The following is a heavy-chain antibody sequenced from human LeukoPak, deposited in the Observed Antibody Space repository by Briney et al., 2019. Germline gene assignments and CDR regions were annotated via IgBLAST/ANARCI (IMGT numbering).Heavy chain of an antibody. CDR2: INQDGSEK. D-gene: IGHD6-19*01. J-gene: IGHJ4*02. Sequence: PGGSLRLSCAASGFTFSSYWMSWVRQAPGKGLEWVANINQDGSEKRFVDSVKGRFTISRDNAQKSLFLQMNSLRAEDTAVYYCARDLGIAVAGTPFDYWGRGTLVTVSS. V-gene: IGHV3-7*01. CDR3: ARDLGIAVAGTPFDY. CDR1: GFTFSSYW.